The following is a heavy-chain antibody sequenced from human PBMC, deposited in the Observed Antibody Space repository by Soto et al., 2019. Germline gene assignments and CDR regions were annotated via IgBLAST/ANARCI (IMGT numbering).Heavy chain of an antibody. CDR2: TSSNNGKT. J-gene: IGHJ4*02. V-gene: IGHV1-18*01. D-gene: IGHD5-12*01. CDR1: GYSFTTYG. CDR3: ARTSVAQSEDYFDY. Sequence: GASVKVSCKTSGYSFTTYGISWVRQAPGQGLEWMGWTSSNNGKTKYAQKFQGRVTMTTDKSTNTVHMGLRSLRSGDTAVYYCARTSVAQSEDYFDYWGQGTLVTVSS.